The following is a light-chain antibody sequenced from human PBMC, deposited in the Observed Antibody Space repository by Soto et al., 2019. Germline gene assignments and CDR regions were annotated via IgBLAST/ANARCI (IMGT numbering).Light chain of an antibody. Sequence: EIVMTQSPATLSVSPGERATLSCRASQSVSSNLAWYQQKPGQAPRLLIYGASTRTTGIPARFSGSGSGTEFTLTISSLQSEDFAVYYCQQYNNWPLYTFGQGTNLELK. V-gene: IGKV3-15*01. CDR3: QQYNNWPLYT. CDR1: QSVSSN. J-gene: IGKJ2*01. CDR2: GAS.